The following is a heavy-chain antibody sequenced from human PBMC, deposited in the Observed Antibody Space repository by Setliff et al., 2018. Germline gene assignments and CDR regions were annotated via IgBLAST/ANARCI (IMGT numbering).Heavy chain of an antibody. CDR1: GFTFSSYW. D-gene: IGHD2-2*01. Sequence: PGGSLRLSCSTSGFTFSSYWMHWVRQAPGKGLVWVSRIKADGSTTYYADSVKGRFTVSRDNAKNTLYLQMNSLRVEDTGVYYCARDSVSTGPTIDYWGQGTLVTVSS. V-gene: IGHV3-74*01. CDR3: ARDSVSTGPTIDY. CDR2: IKADGSTT. J-gene: IGHJ4*02.